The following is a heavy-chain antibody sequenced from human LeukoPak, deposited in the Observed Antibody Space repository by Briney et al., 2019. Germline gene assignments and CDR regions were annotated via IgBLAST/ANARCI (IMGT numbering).Heavy chain of an antibody. D-gene: IGHD2-8*01. J-gene: IGHJ4*02. CDR1: GFTFSVYG. CDR2: IGGSGGTT. V-gene: IGHV3-23*01. Sequence: PGGSLRLSCAASGFTFSVYGMSWVRQAPGKGLEWVSTIGGSGGTTYYADSVKGRFTISRDNSKNTLYLQMDGLRAEDTALYYCARKNGGAFDYRGQGTLVTVSS. CDR3: ARKNGGAFDY.